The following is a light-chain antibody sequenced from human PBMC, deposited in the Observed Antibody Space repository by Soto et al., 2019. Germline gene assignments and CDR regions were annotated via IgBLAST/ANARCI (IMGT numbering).Light chain of an antibody. J-gene: IGKJ1*01. CDR2: AAS. V-gene: IGKV1-8*01. Sequence: IRVTQSTSSLSASTGDRVTITCRASQGISSYLAWYQQKPGKAPKLLIYAASTLQSGVPSRFSGSGSGTDFTLTISCLQSEDCATYYCQQYYSYPRTFCQGTKVDIK. CDR1: QGISSY. CDR3: QQYYSYPRT.